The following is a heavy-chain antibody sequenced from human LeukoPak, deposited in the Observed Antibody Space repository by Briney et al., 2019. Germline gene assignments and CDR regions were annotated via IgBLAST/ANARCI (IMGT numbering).Heavy chain of an antibody. V-gene: IGHV4-59*01. CDR1: GGSFSSYY. D-gene: IGHD6-13*01. CDR2: IYYSGST. J-gene: IGHJ6*03. CDR3: ARMNSAAGFWDVDYYYMDV. Sequence: SETLSLTCAVYGGSFSSYYWSWIRQPPGKGLEWIGYIYYSGSTNYNPSLKSRVTISVDTSKNQFSLKLSSVTAADTAVYYCARMNSAAGFWDVDYYYMDVWGKGTTVTISS.